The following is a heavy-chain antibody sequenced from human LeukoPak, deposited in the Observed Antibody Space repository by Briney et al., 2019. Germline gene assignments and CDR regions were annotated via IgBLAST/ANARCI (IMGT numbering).Heavy chain of an antibody. CDR1: GGSISSYY. CDR2: IYYSGST. D-gene: IGHD6-19*01. Sequence: PSETLSLTCTVSGGSISSYYWSWIRQPPGKGLEWIGYIYYSGSTNYNPSLKSRVTISVDTSKSQFSLKLSSVTAADTAVYYCARAVAGSYYYYYYMDVWGKGTTVTVSS. J-gene: IGHJ6*03. V-gene: IGHV4-59*01. CDR3: ARAVAGSYYYYYYMDV.